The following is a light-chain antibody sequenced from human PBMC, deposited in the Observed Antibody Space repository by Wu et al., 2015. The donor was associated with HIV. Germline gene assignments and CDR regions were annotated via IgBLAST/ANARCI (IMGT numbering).Light chain of an antibody. CDR1: QSVSSKY. V-gene: IGKV3-20*01. CDR3: QHYGTSPPYT. CDR2: GAS. Sequence: EIVLTQSPGTLSLSPGERATLSCRASQSVSSKYLAWYQQKPGQVPSLLIYGASNRATGIPDRFSGSGSGTDFTLIISRLEPEDFAVYYCQHYGTSPPYTFGQGTKLEIK. J-gene: IGKJ2*01.